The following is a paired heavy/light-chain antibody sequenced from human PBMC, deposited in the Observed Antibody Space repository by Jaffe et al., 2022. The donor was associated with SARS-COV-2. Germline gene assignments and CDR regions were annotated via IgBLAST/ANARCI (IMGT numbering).Light chain of an antibody. CDR2: DVS. J-gene: IGLJ3*02. Sequence: QSALTQPASVSGSPGQSITISCTGTSSDVGVYNYVSWYQQHPGKVPKLMIYDVSNRPSGVSNRFSGSKSGNTASLTISGLQAEDEADYYCSSYTTRSTWVFGGGTKVTVL. CDR3: SSYTTRSTWV. CDR1: SSDVGVYNY. V-gene: IGLV2-14*01.
Heavy chain of an antibody. V-gene: IGHV3-15*01. CDR3: TWDYPWGNYRYLDY. J-gene: IGHJ4*02. Sequence: EVQLVESGGGLVKPGGSLRLSCAASGFTFSNAWMSWVRQAPGKGLEWVGRIKSKTNGEIADYPAPVKGRFTISRDDSKNTLFLQMNSLKTDDTAVYYCTWDYPWGNYRYLDYWGQGSLVTVSS. CDR1: GFTFSNAW. CDR2: IKSKTNGEIA. D-gene: IGHD3-16*02.